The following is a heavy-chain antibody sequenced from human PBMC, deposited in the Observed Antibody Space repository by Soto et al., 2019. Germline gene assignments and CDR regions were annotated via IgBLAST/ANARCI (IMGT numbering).Heavy chain of an antibody. J-gene: IGHJ5*02. CDR1: GGSITRGGYY. V-gene: IGHV4-31*03. CDR2: IYNSGTT. Sequence: QVQLQESGPGLVKPSETLSLTCSVSGGSITRGGYYWSWIRQHPGKGLEWIGYIYNSGTTYYNPSLKSRVTIAVDTSKNQFSLKLTSVTAADTAVYYCARDPAPWGQGTLVTVSS. CDR3: ARDPAP.